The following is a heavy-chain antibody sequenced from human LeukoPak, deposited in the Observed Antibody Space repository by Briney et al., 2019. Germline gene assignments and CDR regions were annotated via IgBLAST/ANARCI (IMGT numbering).Heavy chain of an antibody. CDR2: VSISGDNT. CDR1: GLTCSNYT. J-gene: IGHJ4*02. D-gene: IGHD1-26*01. V-gene: IGHV3-23*01. CDR3: ARARTSGSFCDY. Sequence: GSLILSCAASGLTCSNYTMSWVRQAPGKGLEWVSRVSISGDNTYYADSVKGRSTISRDNSKNTLYLQINSLRAEDTAVYYCARARTSGSFCDYWGQGTLVTVSS.